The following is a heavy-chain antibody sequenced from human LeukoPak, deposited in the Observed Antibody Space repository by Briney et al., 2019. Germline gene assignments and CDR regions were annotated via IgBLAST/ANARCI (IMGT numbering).Heavy chain of an antibody. CDR1: GFTFDDYA. D-gene: IGHD4-11*01. CDR2: ISWDGGST. J-gene: IGHJ4*02. Sequence: PGGSLRLSCAASGFTFDDYAMHWVRQAPGKGLEWVSLISWDGGSTYYADSVKGRFTTSRDNSKNSLYLQMNSLRAEDTALYYCAKGTLQSSFFDYWGQGTLVTVSS. CDR3: AKGTLQSSFFDY. V-gene: IGHV3-43D*03.